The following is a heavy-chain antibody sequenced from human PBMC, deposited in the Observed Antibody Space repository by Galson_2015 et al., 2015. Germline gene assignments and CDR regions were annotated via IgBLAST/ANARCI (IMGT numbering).Heavy chain of an antibody. CDR2: IIPIFGTA. Sequence: SVKVFCKASGGTFSSYAISWVRQAPGQGLEWMGGIIPIFGTANYAQKFQGRVTITADESTSTAYMELSSLRSEDTAVYYCASEDIVVVPAAMRAAAANYYYYMDVWGKGTTVTVSS. CDR1: GGTFSSYA. D-gene: IGHD2-2*01. V-gene: IGHV1-69*13. CDR3: ASEDIVVVPAAMRAAAANYYYYMDV. J-gene: IGHJ6*03.